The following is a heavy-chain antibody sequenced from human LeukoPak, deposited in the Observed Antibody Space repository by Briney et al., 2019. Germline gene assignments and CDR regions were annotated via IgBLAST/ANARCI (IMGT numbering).Heavy chain of an antibody. J-gene: IGHJ3*02. CDR2: IYYSGST. D-gene: IGHD5-18*01. V-gene: IGHV4-39*01. CDR1: GGSISSSSYY. CDR3: ARRPSDPLQLWLRDAFDI. Sequence: SETLSLTCTDSGGSISSSSYYWGWIRQPPGKGLEWIGSIYYSGSTYYNPSLKSRVTISVDTSKNQFSLKLSSVTAADTAVYYCARRPSDPLQLWLRDAFDIWGQGTMVTVSS.